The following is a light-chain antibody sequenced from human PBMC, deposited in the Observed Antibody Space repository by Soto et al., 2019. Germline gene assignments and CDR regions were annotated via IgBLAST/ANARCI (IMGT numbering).Light chain of an antibody. CDR2: GVS. J-gene: IGKJ3*01. Sequence: EIVLTQSPAALSVSPGERATLSCWASQSVGSTLNWYQQRPGQAPRLLIYGVSTRATGIPARFSGSESGTEFTLTISSLQSEDFAVYYCQQYNDWPFTFGPGTKVDI. CDR3: QQYNDWPFT. CDR1: QSVGST. V-gene: IGKV3-15*01.